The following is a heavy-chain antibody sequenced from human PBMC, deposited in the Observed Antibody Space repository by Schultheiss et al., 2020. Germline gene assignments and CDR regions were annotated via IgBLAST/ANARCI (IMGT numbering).Heavy chain of an antibody. CDR2: ISAYNGNT. Sequence: ASVKVSCKASGGTFSSYAISWVRQAPGQGLEWMGWISAYNGNTNYAQKLQGRVTMTTDTSTSTAYMELRSLRSDDTAVYYCARQLLLHYYYYGMDVWGQGTTVTVSS. V-gene: IGHV1-18*01. CDR1: GGTFSSYA. J-gene: IGHJ6*02. CDR3: ARQLLLHYYYYGMDV. D-gene: IGHD2-15*01.